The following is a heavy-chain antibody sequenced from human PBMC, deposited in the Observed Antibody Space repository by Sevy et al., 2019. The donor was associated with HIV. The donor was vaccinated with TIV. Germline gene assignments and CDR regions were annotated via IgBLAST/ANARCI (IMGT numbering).Heavy chain of an antibody. CDR3: ADGYPSHEFGV. V-gene: IGHV3-23*01. J-gene: IGHJ3*01. D-gene: IGHD3-16*01. Sequence: GGSLRLSCVASGFTFSNHAMAWVRQAPGKGLEWVSGITGNGETTYYRDSVKGRFAISRDNSKNTLYLQMYSLRAEDTAIYFCADGYPSHEFGVWGQGPLVTVSS. CDR1: GFTFSNHA. CDR2: ITGNGETT.